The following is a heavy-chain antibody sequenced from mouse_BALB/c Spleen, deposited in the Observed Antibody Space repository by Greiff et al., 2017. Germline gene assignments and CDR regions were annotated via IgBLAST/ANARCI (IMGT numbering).Heavy chain of an antibody. CDR2: ISSGSSTI. CDR3: AGYYYGTSWFAY. Sequence: DVHLVESGGGLVQPGGSRKLSCAASGFTLSSFGMHWVRQAPEKGLEWVAYISSGSSTIYYADTVKGRFTISRDNPKNTLFLQMTSLRSEDTAMYYCAGYYYGTSWFAYWGQGTLVTVSA. J-gene: IGHJ3*01. D-gene: IGHD1-1*01. V-gene: IGHV5-17*02. CDR1: GFTLSSFG.